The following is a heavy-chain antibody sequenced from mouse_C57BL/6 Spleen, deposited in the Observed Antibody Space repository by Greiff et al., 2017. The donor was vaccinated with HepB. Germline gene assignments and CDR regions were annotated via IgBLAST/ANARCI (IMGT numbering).Heavy chain of an antibody. D-gene: IGHD1-1*01. CDR3: ADYYYGSNYYAMDY. Sequence: VQLQQSGPELVKPGASVKISCKASGYAFSSSWMNWVKQRPGKGLEWIGRIYPGDGDTNYNGKFKGKATLTADKSSSTAYMQLSSLTSEDSAVYFCADYYYGSNYYAMDYWGQGTSVTVSS. J-gene: IGHJ4*01. V-gene: IGHV1-82*01. CDR2: IYPGDGDT. CDR1: GYAFSSSW.